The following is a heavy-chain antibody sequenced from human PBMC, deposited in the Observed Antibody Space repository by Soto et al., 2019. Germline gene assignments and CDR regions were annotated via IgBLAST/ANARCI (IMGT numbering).Heavy chain of an antibody. CDR2: IYYSGST. J-gene: IGHJ6*02. CDR1: GDSIRICNHY. CDR3: ARGYVRGPDLPPHYGMDV. Sequence: TXSRTCTVSGDSIRICNHYWSWIRQPPGKGLEWIGYIYYSGSTYYSPSLKSRVTISVDTPKNQFSLKLSSVTAADTAVYYCARGYVRGPDLPPHYGMDVWGQGTTVTVSS. V-gene: IGHV4-30-4*01. D-gene: IGHD3-16*01.